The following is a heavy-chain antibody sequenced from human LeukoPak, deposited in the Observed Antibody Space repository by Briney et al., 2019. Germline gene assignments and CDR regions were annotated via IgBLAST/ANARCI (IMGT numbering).Heavy chain of an antibody. D-gene: IGHD2-15*01. CDR2: IYHSGST. CDR3: AGVVAARGDYFDY. Sequence: KASETLSLTCTVSGYSISSGYYWGWIRQPPGKGLEWIGSIYHSGSTYYNPSLKSRVTISVDTSKNQFSLKLSSVTAADTAVYYCAGVVAARGDYFDYWGQGTLVTVSS. CDR1: GYSISSGYY. J-gene: IGHJ4*02. V-gene: IGHV4-38-2*02.